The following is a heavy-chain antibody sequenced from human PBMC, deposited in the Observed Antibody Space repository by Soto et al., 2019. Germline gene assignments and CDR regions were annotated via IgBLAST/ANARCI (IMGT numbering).Heavy chain of an antibody. CDR3: ARPWNSDTASTYGMDV. CDR2: IYYSGST. Sequence: SETLSLTCTVSGGSISSSSYYWGWIRQPPGKGLEWIGSIYYSGSTYYNPSLKSRVTISVDTSKNQFSLKLSSVTAADTAVYYCARPWNSDTASTYGMDVWGQGTTVTVSS. CDR1: GGSISSSSYY. D-gene: IGHD5-18*01. J-gene: IGHJ6*02. V-gene: IGHV4-39*01.